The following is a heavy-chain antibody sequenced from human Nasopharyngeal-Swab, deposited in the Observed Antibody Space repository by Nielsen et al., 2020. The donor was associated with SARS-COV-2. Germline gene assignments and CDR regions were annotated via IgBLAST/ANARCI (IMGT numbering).Heavy chain of an antibody. CDR1: GFSLISTLVG. V-gene: IGHV2-5*01. J-gene: IGHJ4*02. CDR3: AHRPPGMDGGYYFDY. Sequence: SGPTLVQPTQTLTLTFTFSGFSLISTLVGVGWIRQPPGKALEWLALLYGNDNKRFSPSLKSRLAITKDTSKNQVVLTMTNMESVDTATYFCAHRPPGMDGGYYFDYWGQGTLVTVSS. D-gene: IGHD1-1*01. CDR2: LYGNDNK.